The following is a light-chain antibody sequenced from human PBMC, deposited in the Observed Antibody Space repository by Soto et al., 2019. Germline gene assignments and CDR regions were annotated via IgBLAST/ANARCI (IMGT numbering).Light chain of an antibody. CDR3: VAWDDSLSAWV. CDR1: SSNIGSNY. CDR2: KDN. V-gene: IGLV1-47*01. J-gene: IGLJ3*02. Sequence: QSVVTQPPSASGTPGQRVTISCSGSSSNIGSNYVYWHQQLPGTDPRLLIYKDNQRPSGVPDRFSGSQSGTSASLAISGLRSEDEADYYCVAWDDSLSAWVFGGGTKLTVL.